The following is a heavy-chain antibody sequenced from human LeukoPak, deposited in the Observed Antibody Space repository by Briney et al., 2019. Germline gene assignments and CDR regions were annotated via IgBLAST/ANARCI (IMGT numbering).Heavy chain of an antibody. CDR2: IYSGGSP. J-gene: IGHJ4*02. CDR3: ATPRTIVVVPAAKRDY. CDR1: GFTVSSNY. Sequence: PGGSLRLSCAASGFTVSSNYMSWVRQAPGKGLEWVSVIYSGGSPYYADSVKGRLTISRDDSKNTLYLQMNSLRAEDTAVYYCATPRTIVVVPAAKRDYWGQGTLVTVSS. V-gene: IGHV3-53*01. D-gene: IGHD2-2*01.